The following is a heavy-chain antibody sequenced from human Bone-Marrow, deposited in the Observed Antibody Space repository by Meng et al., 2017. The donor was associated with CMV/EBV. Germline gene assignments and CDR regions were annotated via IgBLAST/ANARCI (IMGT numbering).Heavy chain of an antibody. J-gene: IGHJ6*02. D-gene: IGHD3-3*01. CDR2: INPHSGVT. CDR3: ARRDDSWGGYSHYYGMDV. Sequence: ASVKVSCKASGYTFTDFYIHWVRQAPGQGLEWMGCINPHSGVTNDTQKFQGRFTLTRDTSINTAYMELSRLRSDDTAVYYCARRDDSWGGYSHYYGMDVWGQGTTVTVSS. CDR1: GYTFTDFY. V-gene: IGHV1-2*02.